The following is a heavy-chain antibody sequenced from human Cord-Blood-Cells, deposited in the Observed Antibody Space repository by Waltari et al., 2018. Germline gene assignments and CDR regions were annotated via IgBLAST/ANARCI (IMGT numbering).Heavy chain of an antibody. Sequence: QVQLVQSGAEVKKPGASVKVCCKASGYTFTSYYMHWVRQALGQGLEWMGIINPSGGSTSYAQKFQGRVTMTRDTSTSTVYMELSSLRSEDTAVYYCARGTSTRYFDLWGRGTLVTVSS. V-gene: IGHV1-46*01. D-gene: IGHD2-2*01. J-gene: IGHJ2*01. CDR1: GYTFTSYY. CDR3: ARGTSTRYFDL. CDR2: INPSGGST.